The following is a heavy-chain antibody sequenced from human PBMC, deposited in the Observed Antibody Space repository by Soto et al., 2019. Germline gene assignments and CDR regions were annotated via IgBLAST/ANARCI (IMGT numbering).Heavy chain of an antibody. Sequence: SGGSLRLSCAASGFSFSDYYMSWIRQAPGKGLAWVSYISSSGSSIYYADSVKGRFTISRDNAKNALYLQMNRLRAEDTAVYYCARDPIARALYGMDVWGQGTTVTVSS. V-gene: IGHV3-11*01. CDR2: ISSSGSSI. D-gene: IGHD2-2*02. CDR3: ARDPIARALYGMDV. J-gene: IGHJ6*02. CDR1: GFSFSDYY.